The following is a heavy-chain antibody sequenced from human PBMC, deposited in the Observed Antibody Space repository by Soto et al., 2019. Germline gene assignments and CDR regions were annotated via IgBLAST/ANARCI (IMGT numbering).Heavy chain of an antibody. CDR1: GFTFSSYA. CDR3: AKAFSWYDY. J-gene: IGHJ4*02. CDR2: ISGSGGST. Sequence: GGSLRLSCAASGFTFSSYAMNWVRQAPGKGLEWVSGISGSGGSTYYADSVKGRFTIFRDNSKNTLYLQMSSLRAEDTAVYYCAKAFSWYDYWGQGTLVTVSS. D-gene: IGHD6-13*01. V-gene: IGHV3-23*01.